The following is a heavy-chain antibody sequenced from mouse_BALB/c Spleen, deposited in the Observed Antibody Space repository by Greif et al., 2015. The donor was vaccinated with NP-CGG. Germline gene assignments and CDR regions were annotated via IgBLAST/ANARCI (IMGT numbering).Heavy chain of an antibody. CDR3: ARKLGRGHYFDY. V-gene: IGHV14-3*02. D-gene: IGHD4-1*01. CDR2: IDPANGNT. Sequence: VQLQQSGAELVKPGASVKLSCTASGFNIKDTYMHWVKQRPEQGLEWIGRIDPANGNTKYDPKFQGKATITADTSSNTAYLQLSSLTSEDTAVYYCARKLGRGHYFDYWGQGTTLTVSS. CDR1: GFNIKDTY. J-gene: IGHJ2*01.